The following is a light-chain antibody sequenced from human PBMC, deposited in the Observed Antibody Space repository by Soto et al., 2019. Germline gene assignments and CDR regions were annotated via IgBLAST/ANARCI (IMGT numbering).Light chain of an antibody. J-gene: IGKJ2*01. CDR1: QSVSSSY. Sequence: EIVLTQSPGTLSLSPGERATLSCRASQSVSSSYLAWYQQKPGQAPRLLIYGASSRATGIPDRFSGSGSGTDFTLTISRLEPEDFAVYYCQQYGSSPVTYGQGTKLEIK. CDR3: QQYGSSPVT. CDR2: GAS. V-gene: IGKV3-20*01.